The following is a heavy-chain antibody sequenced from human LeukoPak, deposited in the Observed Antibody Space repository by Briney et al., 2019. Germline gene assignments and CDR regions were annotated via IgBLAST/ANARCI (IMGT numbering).Heavy chain of an antibody. CDR1: GFTFTSYG. J-gene: IGHJ4*02. D-gene: IGHD6-13*01. CDR3: AKDISGSWSIDY. CDR2: IRYDGSNK. V-gene: IGHV3-30*02. Sequence: GGSLRLSCAASGFTFTSYGIPWVRQAPGKGLEWVAFIRYDGSNKYYADSVKGRFTISRDNSKNTLYLQMNSLRAEDTAVYYCAKDISGSWSIDYWGQGTLVTVSS.